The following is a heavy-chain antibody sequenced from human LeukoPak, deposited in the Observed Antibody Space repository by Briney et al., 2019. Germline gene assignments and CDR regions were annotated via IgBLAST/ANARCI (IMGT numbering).Heavy chain of an antibody. CDR3: ARDWVRGEDYYYYGMDV. CDR2: IYSGGST. J-gene: IGHJ6*02. Sequence: GGSLRLSCAASGFTFSSYAMSWVRQAPGKGLEWVSVIYSGGSTYYADSVKGRFTISRDNPKNTLYLQMNSLRAEDTAVYYCARDWVRGEDYYYYGMDVWGQGTTVTVSS. D-gene: IGHD3-10*01. V-gene: IGHV3-66*01. CDR1: GFTFSSYA.